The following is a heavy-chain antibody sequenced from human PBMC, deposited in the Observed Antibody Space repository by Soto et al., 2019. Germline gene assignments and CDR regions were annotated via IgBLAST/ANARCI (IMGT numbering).Heavy chain of an antibody. Sequence: PSETLSLTCTVSGGSISSGDYYWSWIRQPPGKGLEWIGYIYYSGSTYYNPSLKSRVHISVGTSRSRLSLTLSSVTAADTAVYYCARVFNYDSVWGSYRYKGGDAFDIWGQGTMVTVSS. CDR1: GGSISSGDYY. D-gene: IGHD3-16*02. J-gene: IGHJ3*02. V-gene: IGHV4-30-4*02. CDR3: ARVFNYDSVWGSYRYKGGDAFDI. CDR2: IYYSGST.